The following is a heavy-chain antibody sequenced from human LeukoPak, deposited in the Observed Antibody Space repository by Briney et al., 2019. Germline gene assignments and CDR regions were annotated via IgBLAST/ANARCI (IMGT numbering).Heavy chain of an antibody. D-gene: IGHD2-15*01. CDR2: MSPNSGNT. V-gene: IGHV1-8*01. Sequence: GASVKVSCKASGYTFTNFDINWVRQATGQGLEWMGWMSPNSGNTGYAQRFLGRVTMTRNTSISTAYMELSSLRSDNTAVYYCARTPPYCFGGSCYLNYWGQGSLVTVSS. CDR1: GYTFTNFD. CDR3: ARTPPYCFGGSCYLNY. J-gene: IGHJ4*02.